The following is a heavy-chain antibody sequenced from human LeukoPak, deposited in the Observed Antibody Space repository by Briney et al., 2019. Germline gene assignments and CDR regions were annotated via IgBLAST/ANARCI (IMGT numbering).Heavy chain of an antibody. J-gene: IGHJ4*02. CDR2: LYSDDTT. D-gene: IGHD1-26*01. Sequence: PGGSLRLSCAASGFIVNSNYMNWVRQAPGKGLEWVSVLYSDDTTYYADSVKGRFTISRDNSKNTLYLQMNNLRAEDTAVYYCARGGGYYAIDYWGQGTLVTASS. V-gene: IGHV3-53*01. CDR1: GFIVNSNY. CDR3: ARGGGYYAIDY.